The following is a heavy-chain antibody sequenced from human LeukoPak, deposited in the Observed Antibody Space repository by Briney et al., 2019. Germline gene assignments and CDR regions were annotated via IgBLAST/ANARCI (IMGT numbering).Heavy chain of an antibody. CDR3: ARVSQFVAFDI. CDR1: GFTFSSYS. CDR2: ISSSSSSYI. J-gene: IGHJ3*02. V-gene: IGHV3-21*01. Sequence: GGSLRLSCAASGFTFSSYSMNWVRQAPGKGLEWVSSISSSSSSYIYYADSVEGRFTISRDNAKNSLYLQMNSLRAEDTAVYYCARVSQFVAFDIWGQGTMVTVSS. D-gene: IGHD3-10*01.